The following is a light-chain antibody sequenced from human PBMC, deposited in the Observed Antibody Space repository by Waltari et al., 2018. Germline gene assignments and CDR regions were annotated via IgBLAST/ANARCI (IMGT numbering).Light chain of an antibody. Sequence: EIVMTQSPATLSVSPGERATLSCRASQSVRSNLAWYQQKPGQAPRLLIYGASTRATGIPARFSGSWSGTEFTLTISSLQSEDFAVYYCQQYNNWPRTFGQGTKLEIK. V-gene: IGKV3-15*01. CDR2: GAS. J-gene: IGKJ2*01. CDR3: QQYNNWPRT. CDR1: QSVRSN.